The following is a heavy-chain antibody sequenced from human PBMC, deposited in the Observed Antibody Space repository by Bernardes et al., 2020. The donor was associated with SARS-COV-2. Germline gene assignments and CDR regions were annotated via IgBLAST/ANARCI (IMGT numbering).Heavy chain of an antibody. D-gene: IGHD5-18*01. CDR1: GGSISSYY. CDR3: AREQYVDTVRNAFDI. J-gene: IGHJ3*02. V-gene: IGHV4-59*01. CDR2: IYYSGST. Sequence: SETLSLTCTVSGGSISSYYWSWIRQPPGKGLEWIGYIYYSGSTKYNPSLKSRVTISVDTSKKQFSLKLSSVTAADTAVYYCAREQYVDTVRNAFDIWGQGTMVTVSS.